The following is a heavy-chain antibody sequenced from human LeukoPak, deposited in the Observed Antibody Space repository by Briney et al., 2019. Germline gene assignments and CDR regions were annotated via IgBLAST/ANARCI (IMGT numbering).Heavy chain of an antibody. CDR1: GYTFTGYY. J-gene: IGHJ5*02. CDR3: ARAITIQRWEFDP. Sequence: GASVKVSCKASGYTFTGYYMHWVRQAPGQGLEWMGWINPNSGGTNYAQKFQGRVTMTRDTSISTAYMELSRLRSDDTAVYYCARAITIQRWEFDPWGQGTLVTVSS. CDR2: INPNSGGT. D-gene: IGHD3-3*01. V-gene: IGHV1-2*02.